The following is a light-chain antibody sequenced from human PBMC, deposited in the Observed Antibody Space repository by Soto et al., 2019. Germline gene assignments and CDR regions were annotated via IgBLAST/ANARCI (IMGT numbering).Light chain of an antibody. J-gene: IGLJ2*01. CDR2: EDT. CDR1: SSDVGSYNL. V-gene: IGLV2-23*02. CDR3: CSYAGSSTFVV. Sequence: QSAPTQPASVSGSPGQSITISCTGTSSDVGSYNLVSWYQQHPGKAPKLMIYEDTKRPSGVSNRFSGSKSGNTASLTISGLQAEDEADYYCCSYAGSSTFVVFGGGTKLTVL.